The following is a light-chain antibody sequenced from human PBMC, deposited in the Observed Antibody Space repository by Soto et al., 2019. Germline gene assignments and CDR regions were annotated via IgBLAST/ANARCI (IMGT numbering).Light chain of an antibody. Sequence: DIQMTQSPSTLSASVGDRVTITCRASQSISSWLAWYQQKPGKAPKLLIYKASSLESGVPSRFSGSGSGTEFTLSISSLQSEDFAVYYCQQYSSYLWTFGQGTKVDIK. CDR3: QQYSSYLWT. V-gene: IGKV1-5*03. CDR2: KAS. J-gene: IGKJ1*01. CDR1: QSISSW.